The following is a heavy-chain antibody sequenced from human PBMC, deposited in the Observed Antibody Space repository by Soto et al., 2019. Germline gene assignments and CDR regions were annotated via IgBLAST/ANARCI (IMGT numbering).Heavy chain of an antibody. Sequence: EVQLVQSGAAVKKPGESLQISCQGSGYSFTNSWIGWVRQVPGRGLEWVGIIYPGYSDIRYRPSFQGRVTISADKSVNTAYLQWSSLRASDTAIYYCARPPGSGTLFANWGQGTPVTVSS. D-gene: IGHD2-15*01. CDR3: ARPPGSGTLFAN. CDR2: IYPGYSDI. CDR1: GYSFTNSW. V-gene: IGHV5-51*01. J-gene: IGHJ4*02.